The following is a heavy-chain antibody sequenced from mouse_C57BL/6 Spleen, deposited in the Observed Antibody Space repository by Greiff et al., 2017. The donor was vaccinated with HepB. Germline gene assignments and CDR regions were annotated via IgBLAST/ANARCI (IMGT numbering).Heavy chain of an antibody. CDR1: GFNIKDYY. V-gene: IGHV14-1*01. J-gene: IGHJ2*01. CDR2: IDPEDGDT. Sequence: VQLKQSGAELVRPGASVKLSCTASGFNIKDYYMHWVKQRPEQGLEWIGRIDPEDGDTEYAPKFQGKATMTADTSSNTAYLQLSSLTSEDTAVYYCTTAELGRGGYYFDYWGQGTTLTVSS. D-gene: IGHD4-1*01. CDR3: TTAELGRGGYYFDY.